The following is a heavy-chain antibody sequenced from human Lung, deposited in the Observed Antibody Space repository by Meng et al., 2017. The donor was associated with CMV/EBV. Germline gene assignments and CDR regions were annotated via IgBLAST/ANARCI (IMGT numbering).Heavy chain of an antibody. D-gene: IGHD5-24*01. CDR1: GFTFSAYK. CDR2: INPDGSEK. V-gene: IGHV3-7*01. J-gene: IGHJ6*02. Sequence: GESXKISCAASGFTFSAYKMSWVRQAPGKGLEWAATINPDGSEKYYVESLKGRFTISRDNAKDSLFLQMDSLRAEDTAMYFCARDWRTGYTHSMDVWGQGTTVTVSS. CDR3: ARDWRTGYTHSMDV.